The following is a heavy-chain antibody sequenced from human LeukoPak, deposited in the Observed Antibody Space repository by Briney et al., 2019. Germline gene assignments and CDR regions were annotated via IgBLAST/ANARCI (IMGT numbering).Heavy chain of an antibody. CDR2: IYYSGST. CDR3: ARASSYDFWSGYYLDY. J-gene: IGHJ4*02. CDR1: GGSISSHY. Sequence: SETLSLTCTVSGGSISSHYWSWIRQPPGKGLEWIGYIYYSGSTNYNPSLKSRVTISVDTSKNQFSLKLSSVTAADTAVYYCARASSYDFWSGYYLDYWGQGTLVTVSP. V-gene: IGHV4-59*11. D-gene: IGHD3-3*01.